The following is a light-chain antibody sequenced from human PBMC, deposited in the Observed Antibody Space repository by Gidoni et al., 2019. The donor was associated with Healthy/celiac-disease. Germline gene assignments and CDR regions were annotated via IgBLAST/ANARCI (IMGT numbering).Light chain of an antibody. J-gene: IGKJ1*01. Sequence: EIVMTQSPATLSVSPGERATLSCRASQSVSSNLAWYQQKPGQAPRLHIYGASTRATGIPARFSGSGSGTEFTLTISSLQSEDFAVYYCQQYNNWAWTFGQXTKVEIK. CDR1: QSVSSN. CDR2: GAS. CDR3: QQYNNWAWT. V-gene: IGKV3-15*01.